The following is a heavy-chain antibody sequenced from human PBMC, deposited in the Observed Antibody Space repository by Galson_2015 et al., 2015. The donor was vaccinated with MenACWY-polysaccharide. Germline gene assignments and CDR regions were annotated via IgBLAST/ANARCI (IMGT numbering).Heavy chain of an antibody. CDR2: IDYKEGVRT. Sequence: SLRLSCAASGLIFYNYAMSWVRQAPGKGLEWVSTIDYKEGVRTHYADSVKGRFTISRDNSKNTVYLQIDSLRADDTAVYYCATWITSHFDFWGQGTPVTVSS. J-gene: IGHJ4*02. CDR3: ATWITSHFDF. D-gene: IGHD2-2*03. V-gene: IGHV3-23*01. CDR1: GLIFYNYA.